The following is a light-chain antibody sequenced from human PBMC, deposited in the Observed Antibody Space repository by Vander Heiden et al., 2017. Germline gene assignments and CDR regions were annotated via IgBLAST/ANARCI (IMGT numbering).Light chain of an antibody. CDR2: GAS. CDR1: QSVSSSY. V-gene: IGKV3-20*01. Sequence: EIVLTQSPGTLSLSPGERATLSCRASQSVSSSYLAWYQQKPGQAPRLLIYGASSRATGIPDRFSGSASGTDFTLTISRLEPEDFAVYYCQQDGSSPFTFGHGTKVDIK. CDR3: QQDGSSPFT. J-gene: IGKJ3*01.